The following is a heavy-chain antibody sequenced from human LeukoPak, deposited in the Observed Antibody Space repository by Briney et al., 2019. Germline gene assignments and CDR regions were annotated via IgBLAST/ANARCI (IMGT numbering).Heavy chain of an antibody. V-gene: IGHV4-34*01. J-gene: IGHJ5*02. Sequence: PSETLSLTCAVYGGSFSGYYWSWIRQPPGKGLEWIGEINHSGSTNYNPSLKSRVTISVDTSKNQFSLKLSSVTAADTAVYYCARRGSYLNWFDPWGQGTLVTVSS. D-gene: IGHD1-26*01. CDR2: INHSGST. CDR1: GGSFSGYY. CDR3: ARRGSYLNWFDP.